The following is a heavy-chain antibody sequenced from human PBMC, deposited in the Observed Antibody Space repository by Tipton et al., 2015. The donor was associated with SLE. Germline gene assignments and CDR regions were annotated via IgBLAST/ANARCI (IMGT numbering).Heavy chain of an antibody. J-gene: IGHJ4*02. V-gene: IGHV4-30-2*02. CDR1: GDSISRDGYA. CDR3: AREGSSWYYFDY. D-gene: IGHD6-13*01. Sequence: LRLSCGVSGDSISRDGYAWSWIRQPPRKGLQWIGYIHSSASSYYNPSLQRRVTMSGDRSKNQFSLQLSSVTAADTAVYYCAREGSSWYYFDYWGQGTLVTVSS. CDR2: IHSSASS.